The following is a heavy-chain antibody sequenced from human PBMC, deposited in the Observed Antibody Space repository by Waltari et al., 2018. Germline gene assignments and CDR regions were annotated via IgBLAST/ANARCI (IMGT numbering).Heavy chain of an antibody. CDR2: IYYSGST. CDR1: GGSISSSSYS. D-gene: IGHD6-13*01. CDR3: ARLGIAAAGANYYGMDV. V-gene: IGHV4-39*01. Sequence: QLQLQESGPGLVKPSETLSLTCTVSGGSISSSSYSWGWIRQPPGKGLEWIGSIYYSGSTYYNPSLKSRVTISVDTSKNQFSLKLSSVTAADTAVYYCARLGIAAAGANYYGMDVWGQGTTVTVSS. J-gene: IGHJ6*02.